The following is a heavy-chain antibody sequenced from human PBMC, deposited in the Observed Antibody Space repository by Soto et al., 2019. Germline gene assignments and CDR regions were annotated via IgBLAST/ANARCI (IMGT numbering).Heavy chain of an antibody. Sequence: VGSLRLSCAASVFTFCSYTMNWLRQAAVEGLEWVSTISSNSAYIYYTDALRGRFTISRDNAKNSLHLQMNSLRAEDTAVYYCTRDASRDSSARGWFDPWGPGTLVTVSS. V-gene: IGHV3-21*01. CDR2: ISSNSAYI. D-gene: IGHD6-13*01. J-gene: IGHJ5*02. CDR1: VFTFCSYT. CDR3: TRDASRDSSARGWFDP.